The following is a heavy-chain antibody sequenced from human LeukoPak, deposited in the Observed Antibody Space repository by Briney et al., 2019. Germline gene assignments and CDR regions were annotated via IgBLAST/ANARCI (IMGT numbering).Heavy chain of an antibody. J-gene: IGHJ5*02. V-gene: IGHV3-30-3*01. CDR1: GFTFSSYA. D-gene: IGHD2-15*01. CDR3: ARPLENCSGGSCHSDTVGWFDP. Sequence: GRSLRLSCAASGFTFSSYAMHWVRQAPGKGLEWVAVISYDGSNKYYADSVKGRFTISRDNSKNTLYLQMNSLRAEDTAVYYCARPLENCSGGSCHSDTVGWFDPWGQGTLVTVSS. CDR2: ISYDGSNK.